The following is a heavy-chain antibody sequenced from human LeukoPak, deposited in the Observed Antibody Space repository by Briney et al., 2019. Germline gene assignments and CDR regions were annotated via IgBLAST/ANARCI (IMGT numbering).Heavy chain of an antibody. CDR1: GGSITCTYYY. V-gene: IGHV4-39*07. Sequence: PSETLSLTSTVSGGSITCTYYYWGWIRQPPGKGLEWIGSIYYSGSTYYNPSLKSRVTISVDTSRNQFSLRLSSVTAADTAVYYCAREEVPHATFDPWGQGTLVTVSS. CDR2: IYYSGST. J-gene: IGHJ5*02. CDR3: AREEVPHATFDP.